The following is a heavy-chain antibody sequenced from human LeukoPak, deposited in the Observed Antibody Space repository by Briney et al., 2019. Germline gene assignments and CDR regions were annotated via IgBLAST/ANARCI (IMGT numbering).Heavy chain of an antibody. J-gene: IGHJ4*02. CDR2: ISGSGSST. D-gene: IGHD3-22*01. CDR3: VKAGGTFGYYYDSSGSFDF. Sequence: PGGSLRLSCEASRFSFISYAMSWVRQASGRGPEWVSAISGSGSSTYYADSVKGRFTISRDNAKNTLFLQMNSLRAEDTAVYYCVKAGGTFGYYYDSSGSFDFWGQGTLVTVSS. V-gene: IGHV3-23*01. CDR1: RFSFISYA.